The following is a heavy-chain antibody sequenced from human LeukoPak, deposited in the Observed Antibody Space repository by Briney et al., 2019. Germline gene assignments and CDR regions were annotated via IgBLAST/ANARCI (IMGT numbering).Heavy chain of an antibody. CDR1: GFTFSSYG. V-gene: IGHV3-33*06. CDR3: AKNRLGSTYSSSSL. CDR2: IWYDGSNK. D-gene: IGHD6-6*01. Sequence: GRSLRLSCAASGFTFSSYGMHWVRQAPGKGLEWVAVIWYDGSNKYYADSVKGRFTISRDNSKNTLYLQMNSLRAEDTAVYYCAKNRLGSTYSSSSLGGQGTLVTVSS. J-gene: IGHJ4*02.